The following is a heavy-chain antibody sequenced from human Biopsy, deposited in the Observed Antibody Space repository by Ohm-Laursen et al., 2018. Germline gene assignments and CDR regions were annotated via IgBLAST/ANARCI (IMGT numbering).Heavy chain of an antibody. J-gene: IGHJ2*01. CDR1: GDSISSYY. V-gene: IGHV4-59*01. Sequence: SETLSLTCAVSGDSISSYYWSWMRQPPGKGLEWIGYVSYTGSTDYNPSLQSRVPISVDTSKNHFYLRLRSVTPADTAIYYCARDRGYYSDRTVPGYFDLWGRGTLVTVSS. CDR3: ARDRGYYSDRTVPGYFDL. D-gene: IGHD3-22*01. CDR2: VSYTGST.